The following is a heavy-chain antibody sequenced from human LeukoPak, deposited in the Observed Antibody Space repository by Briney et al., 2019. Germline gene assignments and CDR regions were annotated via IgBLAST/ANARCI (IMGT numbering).Heavy chain of an antibody. CDR3: ARQRPVAARPDY. J-gene: IGHJ4*02. CDR1: GGSISSSSYY. D-gene: IGHD6-6*01. CDR2: IYYSGST. Sequence: SETLPLTCTVSGGSISSSSYYWGWIRQPPGKGLEWIGSIYYSGSTYYNPSLKSRVTISVDTSKNQFSLKLSSVTAADTAVYYCARQRPVAARPDYWGQGTLVTVSS. V-gene: IGHV4-39*01.